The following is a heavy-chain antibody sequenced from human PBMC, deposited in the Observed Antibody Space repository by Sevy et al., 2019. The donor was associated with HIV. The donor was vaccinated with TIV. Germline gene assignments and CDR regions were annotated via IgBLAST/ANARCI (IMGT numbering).Heavy chain of an antibody. CDR1: GFSFKNVW. CDR2: VKRKSDGGSI. Sequence: GGSLRLSCAGSGFSFKNVWMTWVRQTPGKGLEWVGHVKRKSDGGSINYGSPVNGRVTISRDDSKDQLYLQMSSLTTADTAVYYCATVLGAAAGGSFEIWGQGTMVTVSS. J-gene: IGHJ3*02. V-gene: IGHV3-15*01. D-gene: IGHD1-26*01. CDR3: ATVLGAAAGGSFEI.